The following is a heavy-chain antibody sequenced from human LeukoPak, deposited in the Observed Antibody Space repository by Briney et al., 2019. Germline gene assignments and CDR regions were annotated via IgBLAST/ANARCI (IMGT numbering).Heavy chain of an antibody. J-gene: IGHJ6*03. V-gene: IGHV3-23*01. CDR3: AKDPAISYYYYYMDV. Sequence: PGGSLRLSCAASGFTFSSYAMSWVRQAPGKGLEWVSAISGSGGSTYYADSVKGRFTISRDNSKNTLYLQMNSLRAEDTAVYYCAKDPAISYYYYYMDVWGKGTTVTVSS. CDR1: GFTFSSYA. CDR2: ISGSGGST. D-gene: IGHD2-2*02.